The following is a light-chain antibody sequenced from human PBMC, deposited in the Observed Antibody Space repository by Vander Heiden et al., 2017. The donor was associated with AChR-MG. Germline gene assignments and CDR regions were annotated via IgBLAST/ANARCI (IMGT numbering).Light chain of an antibody. CDR3: CSSTDGPTFVL. CDR1: SSDVWRYNY. V-gene: IGLV2-14*01. J-gene: IGLJ2*01. CDR2: DVS. Sequence: QPALAQPASVSGSPGQSINISCTGTSSDVWRYNYVSWYQQHTGSAPKLMIYDVSPRPSGVSNRFSGSKSGNTASLTISGLQAEDEAVYYCCSSTDGPTFVLFGGRPTLPVL.